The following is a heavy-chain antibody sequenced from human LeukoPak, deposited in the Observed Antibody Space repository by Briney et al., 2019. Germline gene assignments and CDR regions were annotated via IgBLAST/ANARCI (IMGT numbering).Heavy chain of an antibody. Sequence: PSETLSLTCAVSGYSISSGYCWGWIRQPPGKGLEWIGSIYHSGSTYYDSSVKSRVTISVDTSKNQFSLKLSSVTAADTAVYYCARQMGTSLDYWGQGTLVTVSS. CDR3: ARQMGTSLDY. CDR2: IYHSGST. CDR1: GYSISSGYC. V-gene: IGHV4-38-2*01. D-gene: IGHD5-24*01. J-gene: IGHJ4*02.